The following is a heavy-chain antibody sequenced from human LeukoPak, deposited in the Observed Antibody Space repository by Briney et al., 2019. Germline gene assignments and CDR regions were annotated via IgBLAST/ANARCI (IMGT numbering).Heavy chain of an antibody. CDR1: GFTFSSYA. V-gene: IGHV3-23*01. CDR2: ISGSGGST. Sequence: GGSLRLSCAASGFTFSSYAMSWVRQAPGKGLEWVSAISGSGGSTYYADSVKGRFTISRDNAKNSLYLQMNSLRAEDTAVYYCAREGRVDWVDYWGQGTLVTVSS. D-gene: IGHD3-9*01. J-gene: IGHJ4*02. CDR3: AREGRVDWVDY.